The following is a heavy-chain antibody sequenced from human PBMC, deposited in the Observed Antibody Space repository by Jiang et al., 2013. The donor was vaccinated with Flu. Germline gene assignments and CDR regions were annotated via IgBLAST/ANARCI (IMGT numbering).Heavy chain of an antibody. CDR1: YY. V-gene: IGHV1-2*02. D-gene: IGHD3-22*01. CDR2: INPNSGGT. J-gene: IGHJ6*02. Sequence: YYMHWVRQAPGQGLEWMGWINPNSGGTNYAQNFHGRVTMTRDTSISTAYMELSRLRFDDTAVYYCARSLKTNDRSGYLDYYYYGMDVWGQGTTVTVSS. CDR3: ARSLKTNDRSGYLDYYYYGMDV.